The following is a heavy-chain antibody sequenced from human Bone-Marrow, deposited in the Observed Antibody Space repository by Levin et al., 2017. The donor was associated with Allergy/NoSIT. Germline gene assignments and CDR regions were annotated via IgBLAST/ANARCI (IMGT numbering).Heavy chain of an antibody. D-gene: IGHD6-19*01. CDR2: IYPSGTT. Sequence: SETLSLTCSVSGGSISGYYWSWIRQPPGKGLEWIGYIYPSGTTNLNPSLKSRVNISLDTSKNQFSLKLRSVTAADTAVFYCGRLNSAGQWLVPDQWGQGTLVTVSS. CDR1: GGSISGYY. V-gene: IGHV4-4*09. J-gene: IGHJ4*02. CDR3: GRLNSAGQWLVPDQ.